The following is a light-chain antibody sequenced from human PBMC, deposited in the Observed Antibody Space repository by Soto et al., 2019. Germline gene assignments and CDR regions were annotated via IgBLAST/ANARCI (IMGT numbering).Light chain of an antibody. Sequence: EFVLTQSPGTLSLSRGERATLSCRASERIYSAYLGWYQQKPGQAPRLLIYGASSRATGIPDRFSGSGSGTEFTLIISRLEPEDFAVYYCQHLGGSPWTFGQGTKVDIK. CDR1: ERIYSAY. J-gene: IGKJ1*01. V-gene: IGKV3-20*01. CDR3: QHLGGSPWT. CDR2: GAS.